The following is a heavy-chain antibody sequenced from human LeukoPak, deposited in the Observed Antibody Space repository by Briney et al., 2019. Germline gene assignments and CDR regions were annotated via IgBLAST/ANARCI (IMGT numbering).Heavy chain of an antibody. CDR3: ASQSRSSYNWFDP. D-gene: IGHD2-15*01. CDR2: IYYSGST. J-gene: IGHJ5*02. CDR1: GGSISSSSYY. V-gene: IGHV4-39*01. Sequence: SETLSLTCPVSGGSISSSSYYWGWIRPPPGKGLEWIGSIYYSGSTYYNPSLKSRVTISVDTSKNQFSLKLSSVTAADTAVYYCASQSRSSYNWFDPWGQGTLVTVSS.